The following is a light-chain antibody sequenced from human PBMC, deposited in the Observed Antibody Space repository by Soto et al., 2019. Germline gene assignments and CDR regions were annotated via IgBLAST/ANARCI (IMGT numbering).Light chain of an antibody. V-gene: IGLV2-8*01. CDR1: SSDVGGYNY. J-gene: IGLJ1*01. Sequence: QSVLTQPPSASGSLGQSVTISCTGTSSDVGGYNYVSWYQQHPGKAPKLMIYEVIKRPSGVPDRFSGSRSGNTASLTVSGLQAEDEADYYCTSYAGSNNRYVFGSGTKVTVL. CDR2: EVI. CDR3: TSYAGSNNRYV.